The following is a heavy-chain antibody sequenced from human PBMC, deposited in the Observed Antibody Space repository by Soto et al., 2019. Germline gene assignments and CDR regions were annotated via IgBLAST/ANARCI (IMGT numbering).Heavy chain of an antibody. CDR3: VRSSIEPRIFMYPFDY. D-gene: IGHD6-6*01. J-gene: IGHJ4*02. CDR2: IYHIGST. CDR1: GGSVSSTNW. V-gene: IGHV4-4*02. Sequence: PSETLSLTCAVSGGSVSSTNWWSWVRQSPGKGLEWIGDIYHIGSTNYNPSLRSRVTISLDTSNNQFSLTLKYVTAADTAVYFCVRSSIEPRIFMYPFDYWGLGTLVTVSS.